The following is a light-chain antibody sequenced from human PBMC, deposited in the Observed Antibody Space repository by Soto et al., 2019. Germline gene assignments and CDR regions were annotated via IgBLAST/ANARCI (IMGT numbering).Light chain of an antibody. CDR1: QSISSY. CDR2: AAS. CDR3: QQSYSTPLT. Sequence: DIQMTQSPSSLSASVGDRVTNTCRASQSISSYLNLYQQKPGKAPKLLIYAASSFQSGVPSRFSGSGSGTDFTLTISSLQPEDFATYYCQQSYSTPLTFGGGTKVDIK. V-gene: IGKV1-39*01. J-gene: IGKJ4*01.